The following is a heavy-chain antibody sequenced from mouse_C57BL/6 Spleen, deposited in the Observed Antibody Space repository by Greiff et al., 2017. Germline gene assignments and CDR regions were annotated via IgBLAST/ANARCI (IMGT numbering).Heavy chain of an antibody. CDR1: GYAFSSYW. D-gene: IGHD1-1*01. V-gene: IGHV1-80*01. CDR2: IYPGDGDT. Sequence: VMLVESGAELVKPGASVKISCKASGYAFSSYWMNWVKQRPGKGLEWIGQIYPGDGDTNYNGKFKGKATLTADKSSSTAYMQLSSLTSEDSAVYFCARKDYGSSFDYWGQGTTLTVSS. CDR3: ARKDYGSSFDY. J-gene: IGHJ2*01.